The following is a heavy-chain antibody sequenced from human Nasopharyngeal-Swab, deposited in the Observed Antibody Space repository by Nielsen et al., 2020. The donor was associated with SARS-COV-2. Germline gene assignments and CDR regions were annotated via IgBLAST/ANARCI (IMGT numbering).Heavy chain of an antibody. CDR2: ISGSGGST. D-gene: IGHD3-10*01. Sequence: GGSLKISCAASGFTFSSYAMSWVRQAPGKGLEWVSAISGSGGSTYYADSVKGRFTISRDNSKNTLYLQMNSLRAEDTAVYYCAGDLGGYFDYWGQGTLVTVSS. CDR3: AGDLGGYFDY. J-gene: IGHJ4*02. V-gene: IGHV3-23*01. CDR1: GFTFSSYA.